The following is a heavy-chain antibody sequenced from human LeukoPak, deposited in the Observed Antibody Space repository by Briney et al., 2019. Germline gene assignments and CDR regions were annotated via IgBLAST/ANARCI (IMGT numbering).Heavy chain of an antibody. CDR1: GFTFSSYA. CDR3: AKDLIRYFDWSSTGVVLGAFDI. Sequence: PGGSLRLSCAASGFTFSSYAMSWVRQAPGKGLEWVSAISGSGGSTYYADSVKGRFTISRDNSKNTLYLQMNSLRAEDTAVYYCAKDLIRYFDWSSTGVVLGAFDIWGQGTMVTVSS. D-gene: IGHD3-9*01. J-gene: IGHJ3*02. CDR2: ISGSGGST. V-gene: IGHV3-23*01.